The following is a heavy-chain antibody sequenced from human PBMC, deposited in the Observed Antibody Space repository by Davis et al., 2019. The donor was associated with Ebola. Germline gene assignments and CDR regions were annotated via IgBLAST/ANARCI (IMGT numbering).Heavy chain of an antibody. J-gene: IGHJ6*03. D-gene: IGHD3-16*02. CDR3: AKGGFYLYMDV. V-gene: IGHV3-23*01. CDR2: ISRAGEST. CDR1: GFTFGDYA. Sequence: GESLKISCAASGFTFGDYAMSWVRQAPGKGLEWVSTISRAGESTYYGDSVRGRFTISRDNSMNTVYVQMYSLRADDTAVYYCAKGGFYLYMDVWGNGTTVTVSS.